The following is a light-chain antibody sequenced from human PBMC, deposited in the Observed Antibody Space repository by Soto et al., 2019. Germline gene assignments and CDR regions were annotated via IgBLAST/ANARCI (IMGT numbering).Light chain of an antibody. Sequence: DIVLTQSPGPLSLSPGERATLSCRASQSVSSNHLAWYQQKPGQAPRLLIYGGSTRATGIPVRFSGSGSEAEFTLTITRLQPEDFAMYYCQQYSSSRTFGQGTKVDIK. V-gene: IGKV3-20*01. CDR3: QQYSSSRT. CDR1: QSVSSNH. CDR2: GGS. J-gene: IGKJ1*01.